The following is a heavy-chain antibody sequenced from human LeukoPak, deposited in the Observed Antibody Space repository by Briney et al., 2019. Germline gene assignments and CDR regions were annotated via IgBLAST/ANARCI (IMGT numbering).Heavy chain of an antibody. J-gene: IGHJ5*02. D-gene: IGHD3-16*01. CDR1: GFTFSSNA. V-gene: IGHV3-30-3*01. CDR3: ARESKGGFDP. Sequence: GGSLRLSCAASGFTFSSNAIHWVRQAPGKGLDWVAVISYDGGNKYYADSVKGRFTMSRDNSKSTLYLQMNSLRAEDTAVYYCARESKGGFDPWGQGTLVTVSS. CDR2: ISYDGGNK.